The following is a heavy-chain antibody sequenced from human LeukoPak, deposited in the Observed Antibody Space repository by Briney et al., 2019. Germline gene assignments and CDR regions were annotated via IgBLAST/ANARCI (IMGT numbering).Heavy chain of an antibody. CDR2: ISSSSSTI. CDR1: GFTFSSYS. D-gene: IGHD4-17*01. CDR3: ARDHPWDGYGDYPGLVDI. V-gene: IGHV3-48*01. J-gene: IGHJ3*02. Sequence: GGSLRLSCAASGFTFSSYSMNWVRQAPGKGLEWVSYISSSSSTIYYADSVKGRFTISRDNAKNSLYLQMNSLRAEDTAVYYCARDHPWDGYGDYPGLVDIWGQGTMVTVSS.